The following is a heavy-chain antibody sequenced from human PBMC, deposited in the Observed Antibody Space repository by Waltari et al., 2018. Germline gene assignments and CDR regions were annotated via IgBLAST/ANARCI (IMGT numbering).Heavy chain of an antibody. CDR1: GGSISNYF. D-gene: IGHD1-26*01. Sequence: QVQLQESGPGLVKPSETLSLTCTVSGGSISNYFWSWIRQPAGKGLEWIGRIYTSENTNHNPSLKSRVTMSVDTSKNQFSLKPNSVTAADTAVYYWARENRGRSYSHFDYWGQGTLVTVSS. CDR3: ARENRGRSYSHFDY. V-gene: IGHV4-4*07. J-gene: IGHJ4*02. CDR2: IYTSENT.